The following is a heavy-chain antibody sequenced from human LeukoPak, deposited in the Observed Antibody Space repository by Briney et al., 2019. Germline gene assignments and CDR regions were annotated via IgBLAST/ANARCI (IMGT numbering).Heavy chain of an antibody. V-gene: IGHV3-23*01. CDR1: GFTFYTYA. D-gene: IGHD5-18*01. CDR3: AKERIQLWSRYFDY. CDR2: ISTSGDST. J-gene: IGHJ4*02. Sequence: GGSLRLSCAASGFTFYTYAMSRARQAPGKGLERVSGISTSGDSTYYADSVKGRFTISRDNSKNTLYLEMNSLRAEDTAVYYCAKERIQLWSRYFDYWGQGTLVTVSS.